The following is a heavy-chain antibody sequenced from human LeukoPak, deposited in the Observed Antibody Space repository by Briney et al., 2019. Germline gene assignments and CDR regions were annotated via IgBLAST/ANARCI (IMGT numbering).Heavy chain of an antibody. CDR2: IKRDGSEK. V-gene: IGHV3-7*04. D-gene: IGHD5-24*01. J-gene: IGHJ4*02. Sequence: PGRSLRLSCAASGFSFRQYGMHWVRQAPRKGLEWVANIKRDGSEKFYVDSVKGRFTISRDNAKDSLYLQTNSLRAEDTALYFCARWGGYNYEAGYYFDYWGQGTLVTVSS. CDR3: ARWGGYNYEAGYYFDY. CDR1: GFSFRQYG.